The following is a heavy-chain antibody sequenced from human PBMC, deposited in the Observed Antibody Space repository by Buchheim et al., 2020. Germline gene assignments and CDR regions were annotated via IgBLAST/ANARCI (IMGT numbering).Heavy chain of an antibody. CDR2: INPNSGGT. Sequence: QVQLVQSGAEVKKPGASVKVSCKASGYTFTGYYMHWVRQAPGQGLEWMGRINPNSGGTNYAQTFQGRVTMTRDTSISTAYMERSRLRSDETAVYYGARGGVIRGSYGDYYGMDVWGQGTT. CDR3: ARGGVIRGSYGDYYGMDV. D-gene: IGHD1-26*01. CDR1: GYTFTGYY. V-gene: IGHV1-2*06. J-gene: IGHJ6*02.